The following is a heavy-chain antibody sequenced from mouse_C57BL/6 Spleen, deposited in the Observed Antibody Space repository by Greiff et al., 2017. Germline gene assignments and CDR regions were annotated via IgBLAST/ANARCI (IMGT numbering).Heavy chain of an antibody. CDR3: ARGPGY. CDR2: IDPSDSYT. Sequence: QVQLQQPGAELVKPGASVKLSCKASGYTFTSYWMQWVKQRPGQGLEWIGGIDPSDSYTNYNQKFKGKATLTVDTSSSTAYMQLSSLTSEDSAVYYGARGPGYWGQGTTLTVSS. J-gene: IGHJ2*01. V-gene: IGHV1-50*01. CDR1: GYTFTSYW.